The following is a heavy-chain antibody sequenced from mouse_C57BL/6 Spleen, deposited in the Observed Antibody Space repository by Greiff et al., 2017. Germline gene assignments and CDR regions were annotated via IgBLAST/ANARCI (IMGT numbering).Heavy chain of an antibody. CDR1: GYTFTDYY. D-gene: IGHD3-2*02. Sequence: EVKLQQSGPELVKPGASVKISCKASGYTFTDYYMNWVKQSHGKSLEWIGDINPNNGGTSYNQKFKGKATLTVDKSSSTAYMELRSLTSEDSAVYYCSSGYWFAYWGQGTLVTVSA. CDR2: INPNNGGT. CDR3: SSGYWFAY. J-gene: IGHJ3*01. V-gene: IGHV1-26*01.